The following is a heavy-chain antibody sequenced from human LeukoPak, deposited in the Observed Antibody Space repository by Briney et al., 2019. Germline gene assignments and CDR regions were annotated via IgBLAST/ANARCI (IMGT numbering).Heavy chain of an antibody. CDR1: GFTFSSYG. Sequence: GGSLRLSCAASGFTFSSYGMHRVRQAPGKGLEWVAVISYDGSNKYYADSVKGRFTISRDNSKNTLYLQMNSLRAEDTAVYYCAKDRGACSSTSCYYFDYWGQGTLVTVSS. D-gene: IGHD2-2*01. J-gene: IGHJ4*02. CDR2: ISYDGSNK. V-gene: IGHV3-30*18. CDR3: AKDRGACSSTSCYYFDY.